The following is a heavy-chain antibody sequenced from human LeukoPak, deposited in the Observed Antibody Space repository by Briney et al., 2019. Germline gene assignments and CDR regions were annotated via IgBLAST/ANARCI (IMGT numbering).Heavy chain of an antibody. CDR1: GFTFSGYG. Sequence: GGSLRLSCATSGFTFSGYGMHWVRQAPGKGLEWVSFISYDGRDKYYADSVKGRFTISRDNSQNTLYLQMNSLRAEDTAVYYCARRGMSGSYYYFDYWGQGTLVTVSS. CDR3: ARRGMSGSYYYFDY. D-gene: IGHD1-26*01. V-gene: IGHV3-30*03. J-gene: IGHJ4*02. CDR2: ISYDGRDK.